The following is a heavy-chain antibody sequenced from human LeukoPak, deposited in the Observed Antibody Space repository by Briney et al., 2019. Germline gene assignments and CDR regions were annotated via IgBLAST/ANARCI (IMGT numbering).Heavy chain of an antibody. V-gene: IGHV3-15*07. J-gene: IGHJ4*02. CDR2: IKSKGSGGTT. Sequence: GGSLRLSCAASGLRFTDAWMNWVRQAPGKGLEWVGRIKSKGSGGTTDYAAPVKGRFTISRDDSKNTLYLQMNSLKTEDTAVYYCTWASSGFYLLDSWGQGTLVTVSS. CDR3: TWASSGFYLLDS. D-gene: IGHD3-22*01. CDR1: GLRFTDAW.